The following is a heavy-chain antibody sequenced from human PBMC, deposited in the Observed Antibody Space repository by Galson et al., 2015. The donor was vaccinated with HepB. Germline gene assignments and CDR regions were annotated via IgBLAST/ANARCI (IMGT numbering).Heavy chain of an antibody. CDR2: IIPIFGTA. CDR1: GGTFSSYA. D-gene: IGHD2-15*01. J-gene: IGHJ3*02. V-gene: IGHV1-69*13. Sequence: SVKVSCKASGGTFSSYAISWVRQAPGQGLEWMGGIIPIFGTANYAQKFQGRVTITADESTSTAYMELSSLRSEDTAVYYCARDPPYCSGGSCSYAFDIWGQGTMVTVSS. CDR3: ARDPPYCSGGSCSYAFDI.